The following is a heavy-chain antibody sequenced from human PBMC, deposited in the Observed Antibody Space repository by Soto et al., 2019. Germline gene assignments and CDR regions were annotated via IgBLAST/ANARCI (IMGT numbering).Heavy chain of an antibody. Sequence: QVQLQESGPGLVKPSQTLSLTCTVSGGSISSGGYYWSWIRQHPGKGLEWIGYIYYSGSTYYNPSLKSRVTISVDTSKNQFSLKLSSVTAADTAVYYCARVPRGLIVVVPNWYFDLWGRGILVTVSS. CDR1: GGSISSGGYY. CDR2: IYYSGST. J-gene: IGHJ2*01. CDR3: ARVPRGLIVVVPNWYFDL. V-gene: IGHV4-31*03. D-gene: IGHD2-2*01.